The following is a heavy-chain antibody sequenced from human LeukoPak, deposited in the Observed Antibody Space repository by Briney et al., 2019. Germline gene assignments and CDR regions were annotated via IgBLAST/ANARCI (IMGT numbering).Heavy chain of an antibody. CDR2: MNPNSGNT. D-gene: IGHD5-24*01. Sequence: ASVKVSCKASGYTFTSYDINWVRQATGQGLEWMGWMNPNSGNTVYALKFQGRVTMTRNTSISTAYMELSSLRSEDTAVYYCARGRQFTLDYWGQGTLVTVSS. V-gene: IGHV1-8*01. CDR3: ARGRQFTLDY. J-gene: IGHJ4*02. CDR1: GYTFTSYD.